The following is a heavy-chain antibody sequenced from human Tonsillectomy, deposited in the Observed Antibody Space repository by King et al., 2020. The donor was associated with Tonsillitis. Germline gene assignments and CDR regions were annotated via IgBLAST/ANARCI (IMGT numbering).Heavy chain of an antibody. CDR1: GFPFSSHN. CDR2: ISTTSSYI. CDR3: VRVKSDGGGYSWDS. Sequence: VQLVESGGGPVKPGGSLRLSCAASGFPFSSHNMNWVRQAPGKGLEWVSSISTTSSYIYYADSVKGRFTISRDNAKNSLCLQMNSLRVEDTAVYYCVRVKSDGGGYSWDSWGQGPLVTVSS. J-gene: IGHJ4*02. D-gene: IGHD2-21*01. V-gene: IGHV3-21*01.